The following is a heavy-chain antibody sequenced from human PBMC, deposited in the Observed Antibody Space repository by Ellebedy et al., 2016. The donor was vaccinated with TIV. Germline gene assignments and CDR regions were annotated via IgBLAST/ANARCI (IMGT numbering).Heavy chain of an antibody. J-gene: IGHJ6*02. CDR3: ARASKGAYCSGGSCYSPSYYYYGMDV. CDR1: GGSFSGYY. CDR2: INHSGST. Sequence: SETLSLXXAVYGGSFSGYYWSWIRQPPGKGLEWIGEINHSGSTNYNPSLKSRVTISVDTSKNQFSLKLSSVTAADTAVYYCARASKGAYCSGGSCYSPSYYYYGMDVWGQGTTVTVSS. D-gene: IGHD2-15*01. V-gene: IGHV4-34*01.